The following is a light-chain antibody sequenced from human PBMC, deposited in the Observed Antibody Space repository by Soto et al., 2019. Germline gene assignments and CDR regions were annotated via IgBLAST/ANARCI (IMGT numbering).Light chain of an antibody. CDR3: QQYNNWPLT. V-gene: IGKV3D-15*01. CDR1: QSVSSN. J-gene: IGKJ4*01. Sequence: ETVMTQSPATLSVSPGERATLSCRASQSVSSNLAWYQQKPGQAPRLHICGASIRATGIPARFSGSGSGTEFTLTISSLQSEDFADYYCQQYNNWPLTFGGGTKVEIK. CDR2: GAS.